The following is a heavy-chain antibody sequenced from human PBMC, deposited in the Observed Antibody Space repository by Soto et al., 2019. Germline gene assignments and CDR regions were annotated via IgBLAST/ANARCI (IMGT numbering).Heavy chain of an antibody. CDR1: GGSISSYY. D-gene: IGHD2-15*01. V-gene: IGHV4-59*01. Sequence: QVQLQESGPGLVKPSETLSLTCTVSGGSISSYYWSWIRQPPGKGLEWIGYIYYSGSTNYNPSLKGRVTISVDTSKNQFSLKLSSVTAADTAVYYCARPVVVPHCSGGSCYSYYYGMDVWGQGTTVTVSS. CDR3: ARPVVVPHCSGGSCYSYYYGMDV. CDR2: IYYSGST. J-gene: IGHJ6*02.